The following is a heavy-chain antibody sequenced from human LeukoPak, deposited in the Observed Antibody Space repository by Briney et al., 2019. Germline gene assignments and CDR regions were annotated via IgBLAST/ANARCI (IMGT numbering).Heavy chain of an antibody. J-gene: IGHJ6*01. D-gene: IGHD1-26*01. CDR3: AKFREVGANRGLDV. CDR2: ISGGGGST. V-gene: IGHV3-23*01. Sequence: GGSLRLSCAASGFTFSSYAMSWVRQAPGKGLEWVSTISGGGGSTYDADSVKGRFTTSSDNSKATLYLQMNSLRAEDTAIYYCAKFREVGANRGLDVWGQGTTVTVSS. CDR1: GFTFSSYA.